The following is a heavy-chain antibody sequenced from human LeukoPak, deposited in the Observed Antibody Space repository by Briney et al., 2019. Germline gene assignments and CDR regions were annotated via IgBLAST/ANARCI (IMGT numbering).Heavy chain of an antibody. J-gene: IGHJ6*02. Sequence: PSETLSLTCAVYGGSFSGYYWSWIRQPPGKGLEWIGEINHSGSTNYNPSLKSRVTISVDTSKNQFSLKLSSVTAADTAVYCCARGLSYLYYYYGMDVWGQGTTVTVSS. D-gene: IGHD1-26*01. CDR2: INHSGST. V-gene: IGHV4-34*01. CDR1: GGSFSGYY. CDR3: ARGLSYLYYYYGMDV.